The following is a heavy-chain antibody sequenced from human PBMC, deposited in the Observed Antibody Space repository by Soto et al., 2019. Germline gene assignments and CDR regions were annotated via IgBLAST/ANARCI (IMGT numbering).Heavy chain of an antibody. CDR2: ISDYGRI. Sequence: EVQLVESGGGLVQSGGSLRLACAASGFTFRNYWMHWVRQAPGKGLVWVSRISDYGRINYADSVKGRFTISRDDAKSELYLPMNNMRAEDTAAYYCAREGVEPFDYWGQGALVTVSS. CDR3: AREGVEPFDY. V-gene: IGHV3-74*01. D-gene: IGHD3-3*01. CDR1: GFTFRNYW. J-gene: IGHJ4*02.